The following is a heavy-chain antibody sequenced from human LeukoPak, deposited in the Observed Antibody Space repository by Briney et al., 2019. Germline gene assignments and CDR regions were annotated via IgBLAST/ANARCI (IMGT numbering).Heavy chain of an antibody. D-gene: IGHD6-19*01. CDR1: GYTFATFW. Sequence: GESLKISCRGSGYTFATFWIGWVRQKPGKGLEWMGYIYPGDSETRYSPSFQGQVTISADKSTSTAYLQWKSLQSSDTAMYYAVAGNGDYFVYWGQGTLVTVSS. J-gene: IGHJ4*02. CDR3: VAGNGDYFVY. CDR2: IYPGDSET. V-gene: IGHV5-51*01.